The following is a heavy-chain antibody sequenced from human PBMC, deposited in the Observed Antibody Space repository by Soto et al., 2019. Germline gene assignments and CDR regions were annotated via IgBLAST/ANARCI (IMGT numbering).Heavy chain of an antibody. CDR2: ISGSGGST. Sequence: GVLRLSCAASGFTFSSYAMSWVRPAPGKGLEWVSAISGSGGSTYYADSVKGRFTISRDNSKNTLYLQMNSLRAEDTAVYYCAKEGYYYDSSGHYYYGMDVWGQGTTVTVSS. V-gene: IGHV3-23*01. J-gene: IGHJ6*02. D-gene: IGHD3-22*01. CDR1: GFTFSSYA. CDR3: AKEGYYYDSSGHYYYGMDV.